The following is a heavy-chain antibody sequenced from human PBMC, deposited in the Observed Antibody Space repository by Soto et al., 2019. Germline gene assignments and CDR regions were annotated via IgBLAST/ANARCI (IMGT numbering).Heavy chain of an antibody. CDR1: GFTFSSYS. CDR2: ISSSSSTI. J-gene: IGHJ4*02. CDR3: ARDRGLMITFGGVFDY. D-gene: IGHD3-16*01. V-gene: IGHV3-48*02. Sequence: GGSLRLSCAASGFTFSSYSMNWVRQAPGKGLEWVSYISSSSSTIYYADSVKGRFTISRDNAKNSLYLQMNSLRDEDTAVYYCARDRGLMITFGGVFDYWGQGTLVTVSS.